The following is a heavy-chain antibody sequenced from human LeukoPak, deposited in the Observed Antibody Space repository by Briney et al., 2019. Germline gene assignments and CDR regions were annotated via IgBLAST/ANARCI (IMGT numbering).Heavy chain of an antibody. CDR2: IHNSGRT. D-gene: IGHD6-13*01. J-gene: IGHJ4*02. CDR3: AGDLTYTWYYY. CDR1: GGSISGYY. Sequence: SPSETLSLTCTVSGGSISGYYWSWIRQPPGKGPEWIGYIHNSGRTNYNPSLKSRVTLSVDRSKNHFSLRLSSVTTADTAVYYCAGDLTYTWYYYWGQGTLVTVSS. V-gene: IGHV4-59*08.